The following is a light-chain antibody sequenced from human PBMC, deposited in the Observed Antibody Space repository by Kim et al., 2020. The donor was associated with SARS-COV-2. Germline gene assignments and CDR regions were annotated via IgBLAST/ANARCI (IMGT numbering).Light chain of an antibody. J-gene: IGLJ2*01. Sequence: GQCITIACTGTSSDVGGYNYVSWDQQHPGKAPKHMVYDVSKRPSGVSNRFSGSKSGNTASLTISGLQAEDEADYYCSSYTSSSSVVFGGGTQLTVL. CDR2: DVS. V-gene: IGLV2-14*04. CDR3: SSYTSSSSVV. CDR1: SSDVGGYNY.